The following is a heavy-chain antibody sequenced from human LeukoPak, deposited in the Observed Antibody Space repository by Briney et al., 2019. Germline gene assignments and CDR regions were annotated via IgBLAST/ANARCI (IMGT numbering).Heavy chain of an antibody. CDR3: ARVLRYGANIPYYFDY. CDR2: IYYSGST. CDR1: GGSISSHY. D-gene: IGHD4-17*01. V-gene: IGHV4-59*11. J-gene: IGHJ4*02. Sequence: SETLSLTCTVSGGSISSHYWSWIRQPPGKGLEWIGYIYYSGSTNYNPSLKSRVTISVDTFKNQFSLKLSSVTAADTAVYYCARVLRYGANIPYYFDYWGQGTLVTVSS.